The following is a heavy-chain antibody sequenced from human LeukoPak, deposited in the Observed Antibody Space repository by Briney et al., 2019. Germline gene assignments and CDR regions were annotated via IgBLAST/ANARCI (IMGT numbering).Heavy chain of an antibody. CDR3: TTASDYGAFDH. V-gene: IGHV3-15*01. Sequence: GASLRLSCAASGSSFSYASMTWVRQAPGKGLEWVGRIKRKTDDGTTDYAAPVKGRFTISRDDSKSTLYLQMDSLRTDDTTVYYCTTASDYGAFDHWGQGTLVTVSS. CDR2: IKRKTDDGTT. D-gene: IGHD4-17*01. CDR1: GSSFSYAS. J-gene: IGHJ4*02.